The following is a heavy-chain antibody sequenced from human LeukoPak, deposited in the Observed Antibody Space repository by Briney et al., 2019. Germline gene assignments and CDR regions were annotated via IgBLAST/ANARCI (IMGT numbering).Heavy chain of an antibody. V-gene: IGHV3-7*01. CDR2: IKEDGSDK. D-gene: IGHD1-1*01. CDR1: GFTFSLHY. Sequence: GGSLRFSCAASGFTFSLHYMGWVRQTPGKGLEWVANIKEDGSDKFYVDSVKGRFTISKDNAKNSVYLQMNSLRAEDTAVYYCARHRYFYFDLWGRGTLVTVSS. CDR3: ARHRYFYFDL. J-gene: IGHJ4*02.